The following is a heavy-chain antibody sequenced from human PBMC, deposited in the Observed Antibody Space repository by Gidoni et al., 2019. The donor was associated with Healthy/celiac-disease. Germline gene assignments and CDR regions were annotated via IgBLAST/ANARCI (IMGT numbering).Heavy chain of an antibody. J-gene: IGHJ1*01. Sequence: EVQLVESGGGLVKPGGSLRLSCAASGFTFSSYSMNWVRQAPGKGLELVSSISSSSSYIYYADSVKGRFTISRDNAKNSLYLQMNSLRAEDTAVYYCARVPFIAAADAEYFQHWGQGTLVTVSS. CDR3: ARVPFIAAADAEYFQH. V-gene: IGHV3-21*01. CDR2: ISSSSSYI. D-gene: IGHD6-13*01. CDR1: GFTFSSYS.